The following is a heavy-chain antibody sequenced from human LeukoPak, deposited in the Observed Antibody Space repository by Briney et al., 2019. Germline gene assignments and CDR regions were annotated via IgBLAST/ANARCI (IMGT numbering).Heavy chain of an antibody. D-gene: IGHD2-15*01. J-gene: IGHJ4*02. Sequence: GGSLRLSCAASRFTFSSYAMSWVRQAPGKGLEWVSAISGSGGSTFYADSVKGRFTMSRDNSKNTLYLQTNSLRAEDTAVYYCAKDQRVVPLAYWGQGTLVTVSS. V-gene: IGHV3-23*01. CDR3: AKDQRVVPLAY. CDR2: ISGSGGST. CDR1: RFTFSSYA.